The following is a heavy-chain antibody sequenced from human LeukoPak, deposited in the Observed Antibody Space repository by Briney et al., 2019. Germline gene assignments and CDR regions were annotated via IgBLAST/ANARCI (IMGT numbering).Heavy chain of an antibody. D-gene: IGHD1-26*01. Sequence: GGSLRLSCAASGFTVSSNYMSWVRQAPGKGLEWVSAISGSGGSTYYADSVKGRFTISRDNSKNTLYLQMNSLRAEDTAVYYCARIVGATPPFDYWGQGTLVTVSS. J-gene: IGHJ4*02. CDR1: GFTVSSNY. CDR2: ISGSGGST. CDR3: ARIVGATPPFDY. V-gene: IGHV3-23*01.